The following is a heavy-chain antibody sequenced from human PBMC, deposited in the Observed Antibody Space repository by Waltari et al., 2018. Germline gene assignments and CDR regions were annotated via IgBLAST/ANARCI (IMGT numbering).Heavy chain of an antibody. J-gene: IGHJ4*02. Sequence: QVQLQESGPGLVKPSETLSLTCPVSGYSITSGYYWSWIRPPPGEGLEWIGCMHHSGTTYYNPSLKSRVTISVDTSKNQFSLKLSSVTAADTAVYYCARRVSTGWQYNYFDYWGQGTPVTVSS. CDR2: MHHSGTT. CDR1: GYSITSGYY. D-gene: IGHD6-25*01. CDR3: ARRVSTGWQYNYFDY. V-gene: IGHV4-38-2*01.